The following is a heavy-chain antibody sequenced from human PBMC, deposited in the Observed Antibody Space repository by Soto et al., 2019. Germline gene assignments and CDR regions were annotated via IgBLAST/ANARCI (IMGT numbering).Heavy chain of an antibody. J-gene: IGHJ5*02. Sequence: EVQLVESGGGLVQPGGSLRLSCAASGFTVSSNYMSWVRQAPGKGLEWVSVIYSGGTTYYADSVKGRFTISRDNSKXTLYRQMNSLRAEDTAVYYCARNGDSSDYRGWFDPWGQGTLVTVSS. CDR3: ARNGDSSDYRGWFDP. D-gene: IGHD3-22*01. CDR2: IYSGGTT. V-gene: IGHV3-66*01. CDR1: GFTVSSNY.